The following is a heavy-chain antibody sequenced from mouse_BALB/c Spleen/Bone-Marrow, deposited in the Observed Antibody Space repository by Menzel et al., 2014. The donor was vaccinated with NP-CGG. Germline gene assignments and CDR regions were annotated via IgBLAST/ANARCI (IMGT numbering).Heavy chain of an antibody. D-gene: IGHD2-14*01. CDR3: AREGLGRSFDY. V-gene: IGHV1S81*02. Sequence: QVHVKQSGAELVKPGASVKLSCKASGYTFTSYWMHWVKQRPGQGLEWIGEINPSNGRTNYNEKFKSKATLTVDKSSSTAYMQLSSLTSEDSAVYYCAREGLGRSFDYWGRGTTLTVSS. CDR2: INPSNGRT. CDR1: GYTFTSYW. J-gene: IGHJ2*01.